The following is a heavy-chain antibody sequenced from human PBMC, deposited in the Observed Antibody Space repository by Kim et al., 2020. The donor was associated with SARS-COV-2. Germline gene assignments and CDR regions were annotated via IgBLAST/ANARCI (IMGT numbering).Heavy chain of an antibody. D-gene: IGHD6-19*01. V-gene: IGHV4-4*09. J-gene: IGHJ4*02. Sequence: NPTPKSRVTISVDTSKNQFSLKLSSVTAADTAVYYCASTGYSSGWLPFDYWGQGILVTVSS. CDR3: ASTGYSSGWLPFDY.